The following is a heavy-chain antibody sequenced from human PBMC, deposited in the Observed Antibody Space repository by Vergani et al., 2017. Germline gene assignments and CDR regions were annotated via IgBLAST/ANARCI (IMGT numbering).Heavy chain of an antibody. V-gene: IGHV3-9*01. J-gene: IGHJ6*02. CDR3: AREFIVGSSGGMDV. CDR1: GFTFDDYA. CDR2: ISWNSGST. Sequence: EVQLVESGGGLVQPGRSLRLSCAASGFTFDDYAMHWVRQAPGKGLEWVSGISWNSGSTGYADSVKGRFTISRDNAKNSLYLLMNSLRAGDTAVYYCAREFIVGSSGGMDVWGQGTTVTVSS. D-gene: IGHD1-26*01.